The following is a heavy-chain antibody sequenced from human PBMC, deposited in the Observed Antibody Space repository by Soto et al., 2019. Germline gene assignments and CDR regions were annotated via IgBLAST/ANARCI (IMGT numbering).Heavy chain of an antibody. D-gene: IGHD3-9*01. Sequence: QVQLQQWGAGLLKPSETLSLTCAVYGGSFSGYYWSWIRQPPGKGLEWIGEINHSGSTNYNPSLKCRVTISVDAAKNQFSLKLSSVTAAYTAVYYCAREVGVLRYFDWWDGWYYFDYWGQGTLVTVSS. V-gene: IGHV4-34*01. CDR1: GGSFSGYY. J-gene: IGHJ4*02. CDR2: INHSGST. CDR3: AREVGVLRYFDWWDGWYYFDY.